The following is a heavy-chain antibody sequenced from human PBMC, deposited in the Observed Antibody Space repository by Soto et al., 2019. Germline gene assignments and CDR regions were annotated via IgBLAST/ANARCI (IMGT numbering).Heavy chain of an antibody. V-gene: IGHV3-30*18. Sequence: GGSLRLSCAASGFTFSSYGMHWVRQAPGKGLEWVAVISYDGSNKYYADSVKGRFTISRDNSKNTLYLQMNSLRAEDTAVYYCAKDYYPSAFGGAFDIWGQGTMVTVSS. J-gene: IGHJ3*02. D-gene: IGHD3-10*01. CDR2: ISYDGSNK. CDR1: GFTFSSYG. CDR3: AKDYYPSAFGGAFDI.